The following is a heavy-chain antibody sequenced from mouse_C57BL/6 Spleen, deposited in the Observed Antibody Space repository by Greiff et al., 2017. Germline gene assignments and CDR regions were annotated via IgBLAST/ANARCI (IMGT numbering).Heavy chain of an antibody. V-gene: IGHV1-55*01. D-gene: IGHD2-5*01. CDR3: ARWDSNYYAMDY. J-gene: IGHJ4*01. CDR1: GYTFTSYW. CDR2: IYPGSGST. Sequence: QVQLQQPGAELVKPGASVKMSCKASGYTFTSYWMTWVKQRPGQGLEWIGDIYPGSGSTNYNEKFKSKATLTVDTSSSTAYMQLRSLTSEDSAVSDCARWDSNYYAMDYWGQGTSVTVSS.